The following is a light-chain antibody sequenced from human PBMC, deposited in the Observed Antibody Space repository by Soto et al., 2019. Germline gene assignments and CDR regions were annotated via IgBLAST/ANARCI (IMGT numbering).Light chain of an antibody. J-gene: IGLJ3*02. CDR1: SSDIGAYNY. Sequence: QPVLTQPASVSGSPGQSITISCTGTSSDIGAYNYVSWFQQHPGKPPKLMIYEVTHRPSGVSDRFSGSKSGDTASLTISGLQAEDEAVYYCSSYTSGSTLEVLFGGGTKLTVL. CDR3: SSYTSGSTLEVL. V-gene: IGLV2-14*01. CDR2: EVT.